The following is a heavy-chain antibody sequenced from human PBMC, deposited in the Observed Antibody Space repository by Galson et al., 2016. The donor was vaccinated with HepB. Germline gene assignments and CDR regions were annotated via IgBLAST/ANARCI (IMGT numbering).Heavy chain of an antibody. V-gene: IGHV3-30*18. CDR1: EFSFSYYG. J-gene: IGHJ3*02. D-gene: IGHD2-15*01. Sequence: SLRLSCAASEFSFSYYGMHWVRQAAGKGLEWVAVISYDGSNKYYADSVKGRFTISRDNSKNTLYLQMNSLRVEDTAVYHCVKDTGAVMVADSTDAFDIWGQGTM. CDR2: ISYDGSNK. CDR3: VKDTGAVMVADSTDAFDI.